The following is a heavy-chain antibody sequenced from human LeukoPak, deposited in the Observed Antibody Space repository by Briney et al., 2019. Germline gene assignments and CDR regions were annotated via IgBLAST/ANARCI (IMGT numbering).Heavy chain of an antibody. D-gene: IGHD4-17*01. J-gene: IGHJ4*02. Sequence: PGGSLRLSCSASGFTFSSYATHWVRQAPGKGLEYVSTISNNGAGTYYADSVKGRFTISRDNSKNTLYLQMSSLRTEDTAVYYCQTMVTGQRNWGQGTLVTVSS. CDR2: ISNNGAGT. CDR3: QTMVTGQRN. V-gene: IGHV3-64D*06. CDR1: GFTFSSYA.